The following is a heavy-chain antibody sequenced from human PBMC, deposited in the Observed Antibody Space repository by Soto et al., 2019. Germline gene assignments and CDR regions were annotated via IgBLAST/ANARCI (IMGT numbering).Heavy chain of an antibody. CDR2: ISYDGSNK. J-gene: IGHJ4*02. V-gene: IGHV3-30*18. Sequence: SLRLSCAASGFTFSSYGMHWVRQAPGKGLEWVAVISYDGSNKYYADSVKDRFTISRDNSKNTLYLQMNSLRAEDTAVYYCAKDNMGAQDYWGQGTLVTVSS. CDR3: AKDNMGAQDY. CDR1: GFTFSSYG. D-gene: IGHD1-26*01.